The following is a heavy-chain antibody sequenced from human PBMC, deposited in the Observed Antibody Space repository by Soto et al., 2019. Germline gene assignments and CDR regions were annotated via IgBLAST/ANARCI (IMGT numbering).Heavy chain of an antibody. Sequence: EVQLVESGGGLVKPGGSLRLSCAASGFTFSNAWMNWVRQAPGKGLEWVGRIKSKTDGGTTDYAAPVKGRFTISRDDSNNTLYLQMNSLKTEDTAVYYCATDDDYVWGSYRFSLIDYWGQGTLVTVSS. V-gene: IGHV3-15*07. CDR2: IKSKTDGGTT. CDR1: GFTFSNAW. CDR3: ATDDDYVWGSYRFSLIDY. J-gene: IGHJ4*02. D-gene: IGHD3-16*02.